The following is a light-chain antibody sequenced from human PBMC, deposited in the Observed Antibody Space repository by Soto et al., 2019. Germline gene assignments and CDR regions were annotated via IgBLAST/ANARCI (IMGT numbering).Light chain of an antibody. CDR3: QHTYSTPRT. Sequence: IQMTQSPSSLSASVGDRVTITCRASQSISYYLNWYQHKPGKAPKLLIYAASRLQSGVPSRFSGSGSGTDFSLTIGSLQPEDFATYYCQHTYSTPRTFGQGTKVDIK. CDR2: AAS. J-gene: IGKJ1*01. V-gene: IGKV1-39*01. CDR1: QSISYY.